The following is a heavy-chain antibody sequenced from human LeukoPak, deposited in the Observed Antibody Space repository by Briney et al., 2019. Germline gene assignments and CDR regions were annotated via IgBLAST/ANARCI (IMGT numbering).Heavy chain of an antibody. CDR3: ARDDQFDY. J-gene: IGHJ4*02. Sequence: GGSLRLSCAASGFTFSSYWMHWVRLAAGEGLVWVSRINSDGIYTTYADSVKGRFTISRDNAKNTLYLQMNSLRAEDTAVYYCARDDQFDYWGQGTLVTVSS. CDR1: GFTFSSYW. V-gene: IGHV3-74*01. CDR2: INSDGIYT.